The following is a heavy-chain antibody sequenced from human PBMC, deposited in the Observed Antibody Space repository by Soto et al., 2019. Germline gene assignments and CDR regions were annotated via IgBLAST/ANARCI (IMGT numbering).Heavy chain of an antibody. J-gene: IGHJ6*02. CDR3: ASPGEEPAAISLGMDV. CDR1: GFTFSSYA. D-gene: IGHD2-2*01. V-gene: IGHV3-23*01. CDR2: ISGSGGST. Sequence: GGSLRLSCAASGFTFSSYAMSWVRQAPGKGLEWVSAISGSGGSTYYADSVKGRFTISRDNSKNTLYLQMNSLRAEDTAVYYCASPGEEPAAISLGMDVWGQGTTVTVSS.